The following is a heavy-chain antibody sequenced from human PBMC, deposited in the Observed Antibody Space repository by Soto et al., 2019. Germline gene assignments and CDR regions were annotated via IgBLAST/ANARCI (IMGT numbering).Heavy chain of an antibody. Sequence: GGSLRLSCAASGFTVSTNYMTWVRQAPGKGLEWVSVMFYGGSTYYAASLKGRFTVSRDNSKNTLYLQMNSLRAEDTAEYYCAKEVGSGWTREAFDIWGQGTMVTVSS. V-gene: IGHV3-53*01. J-gene: IGHJ3*02. CDR1: GFTVSTNY. D-gene: IGHD6-19*01. CDR2: MFYGGST. CDR3: AKEVGSGWTREAFDI.